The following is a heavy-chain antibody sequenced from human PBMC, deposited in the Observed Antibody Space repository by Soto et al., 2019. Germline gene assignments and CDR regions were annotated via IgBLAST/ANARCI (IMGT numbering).Heavy chain of an antibody. V-gene: IGHV1-46*01. J-gene: IGHJ6*02. CDR3: ARDLFHDMRSWSGGIDV. Sequence: ASVKVSCKASGYTFTSYYMHWVRQAPGQGLEWMGIINPSGGSTSYAQKFQGRVTMTRDTSTSTVYMELRSLISEDTAVYYCARDLFHDMRSWSGGIDVWGQGTTVTVS. CDR1: GYTFTSYY. CDR2: INPSGGST. D-gene: IGHD6-13*01.